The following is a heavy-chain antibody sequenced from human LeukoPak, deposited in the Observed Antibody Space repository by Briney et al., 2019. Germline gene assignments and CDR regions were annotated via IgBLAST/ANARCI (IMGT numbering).Heavy chain of an antibody. CDR3: ARTGCSSGSYYYYYMDV. CDR1: GYTFTSYY. J-gene: IGHJ6*03. Sequence: ASVKVSCKASGYTFTSYYMHWVRQAPGQGLEWMGIINPSGGSTSYAQKFQGRVTMTRDTSTSTVYMELSSLRSEDTAVYYCARTGCSSGSYYYYYMDVWGKGTTVTVSS. D-gene: IGHD6-19*01. V-gene: IGHV1-46*01. CDR2: INPSGGST.